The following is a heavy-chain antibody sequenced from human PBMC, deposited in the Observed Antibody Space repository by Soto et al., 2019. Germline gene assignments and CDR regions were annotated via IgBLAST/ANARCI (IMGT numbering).Heavy chain of an antibody. CDR1: GFTFSSYD. J-gene: IGHJ6*02. V-gene: IGHV3-13*01. CDR3: ARAPGAALVAAADYYYYGMDV. CDR2: IGTAGDT. D-gene: IGHD6-13*01. Sequence: GGSLRLSCAASGFTFSSYDMHWVRQATGKSLEWFSAIGTAGDTYYPGSVKGRITISRENAKNALYLQMNSLRAGDTAVYYCARAPGAALVAAADYYYYGMDVWGQGTTVTVS.